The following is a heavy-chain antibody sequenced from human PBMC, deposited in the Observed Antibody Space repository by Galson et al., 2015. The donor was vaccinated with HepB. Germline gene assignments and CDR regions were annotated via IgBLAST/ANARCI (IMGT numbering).Heavy chain of an antibody. CDR2: IIPNFGTA. CDR3: ARDFGRYCSSTSCYYGSGSFFPLDP. CDR1: GGTFSSYA. J-gene: IGHJ5*02. Sequence: SVKVSCKASGGTFSSYAISWVRQAPGQGLEWMGGIIPNFGTANYAQKVQGRVTITADESTSTAYMELSSLRSEDTAVYYCARDFGRYCSSTSCYYGSGSFFPLDPWGQGTLVTVSS. D-gene: IGHD2-2*01. V-gene: IGHV1-69*13.